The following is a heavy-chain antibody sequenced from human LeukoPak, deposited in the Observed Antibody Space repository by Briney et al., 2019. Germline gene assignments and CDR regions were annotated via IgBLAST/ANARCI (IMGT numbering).Heavy chain of an antibody. CDR1: GGSISSGGYY. CDR2: IYYSGST. J-gene: IGHJ4*02. Sequence: SQTLSLTCTVSGGSISSGGYYWSWIRQHPGKGLEWIGYIYYSGSTYYNPSLKSRVTISVDTSKNQFSLKLSSVTAADTAVYYGARSGYDFWSGYYRDYWGQGTLVTVSS. CDR3: ARSGYDFWSGYYRDY. D-gene: IGHD3-3*01. V-gene: IGHV4-31*03.